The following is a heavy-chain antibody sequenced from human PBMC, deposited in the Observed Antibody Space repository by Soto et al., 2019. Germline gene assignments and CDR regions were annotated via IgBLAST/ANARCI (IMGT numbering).Heavy chain of an antibody. Sequence: SGKFSCKASGGTFSSYAIKWVRQAPGQGLEWMGGIIPIFGTANYAQKFQGRVTITADESTSTAYMELSSLRSEDTAVYYCARGDYYDSSGYYGWGQGTLVTVSS. J-gene: IGHJ4*02. V-gene: IGHV1-69*13. CDR3: ARGDYYDSSGYYG. CDR1: GGTFSSYA. CDR2: IIPIFGTA. D-gene: IGHD3-22*01.